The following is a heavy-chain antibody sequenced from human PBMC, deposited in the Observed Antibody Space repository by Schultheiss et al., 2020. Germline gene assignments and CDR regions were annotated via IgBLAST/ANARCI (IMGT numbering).Heavy chain of an antibody. CDR2: IYHSGST. V-gene: IGHV4-30-2*01. Sequence: SETLSLTCAVFGGSISSGGYSWSWIRQPPGKGLEWIGYIYHSGSTYYNPSLKSRVTISVDRSKNQFSLKLSSVTAADTAVYYCASTYYYDSSFDYWGQGTLVTVSS. CDR3: ASTYYYDSSFDY. J-gene: IGHJ4*02. CDR1: GGSISSGGYS. D-gene: IGHD3-22*01.